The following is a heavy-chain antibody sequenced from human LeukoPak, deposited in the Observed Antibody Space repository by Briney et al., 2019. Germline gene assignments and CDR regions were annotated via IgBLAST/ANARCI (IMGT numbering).Heavy chain of an antibody. CDR2: IYYSGST. CDR1: GGSISSYY. CDR3: ARNKFDYQLDY. Sequence: PSETLSLTCTVSGGSISSYYWSWIRQPPGKGLEWIGYIYYSGSTNYNPSLKSRVTISVDTSKNQFSLKLSSVTAADTAVYYCARNKFDYQLDYWGQGTLVTVSS. J-gene: IGHJ4*02. D-gene: IGHD2-2*01. V-gene: IGHV4-59*01.